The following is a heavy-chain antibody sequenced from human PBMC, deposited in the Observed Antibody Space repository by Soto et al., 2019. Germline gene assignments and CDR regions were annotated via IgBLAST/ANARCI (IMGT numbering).Heavy chain of an antibody. V-gene: IGHV4-31*02. D-gene: IGHD3-10*02. CDR1: GASVSTGVYY. CDR2: IDNSGST. CDR3: AGAVSDFDVRRYRTSYFDQ. Sequence: PSETLSLTCTVSGASVSTGVYYWTWIRQHPGKGLEWIGYIDNSGSTYYNPSLTGRVDISVDTSKNEFSLNLQSLTAADTAFYYCAGAVSDFDVRRYRTSYFDQWGQGILVNVSS. J-gene: IGHJ4*02.